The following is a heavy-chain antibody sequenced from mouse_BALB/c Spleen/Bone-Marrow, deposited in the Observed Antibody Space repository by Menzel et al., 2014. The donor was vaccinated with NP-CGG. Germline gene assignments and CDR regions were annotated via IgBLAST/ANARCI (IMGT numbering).Heavy chain of an antibody. CDR2: INNNGGST. CDR1: GFTFSSYG. J-gene: IGHJ1*01. Sequence: EVKLMESGGGLVQPGGSLKLSCVASGFTFSSYGMSWVRQTPDKRLELVATINNNGGSTYYPDSVKGQFTISRDNAKNHLYLQMSSLKSDDTSMYYCARVYGYYFDVWGPGTTVTVSS. CDR3: ARVYGYYFDV. V-gene: IGHV5-6-3*01. D-gene: IGHD1-1*01.